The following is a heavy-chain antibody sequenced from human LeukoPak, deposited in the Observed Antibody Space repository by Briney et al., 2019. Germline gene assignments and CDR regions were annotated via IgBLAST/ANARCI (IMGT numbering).Heavy chain of an antibody. J-gene: IGHJ4*02. D-gene: IGHD3-22*01. CDR3: ASKGGGNYYDSSGYYFDY. CDR1: GFAFSAYH. CDR2: ISYDGSNK. Sequence: GGSLRLSCAASGFAFSAYHMSWVRQAPGKGLEWVAVISYDGSNKYYADSVKGRFTISRDNSKNTLYLQMNSLRAEDTAVYYCASKGGGNYYDSSGYYFDYWGQGTLVTVSS. V-gene: IGHV3-30*19.